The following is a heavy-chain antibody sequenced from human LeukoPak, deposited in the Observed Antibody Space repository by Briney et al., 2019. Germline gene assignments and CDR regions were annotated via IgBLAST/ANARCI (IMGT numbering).Heavy chain of an antibody. D-gene: IGHD1-26*01. CDR3: AKAPGATHFDY. CDR1: GFTFSSYA. Sequence: GGSLRLSCVASGFTFSSYAMSWVRQAPGKGLEWVSGISGSGSSTYYADSVKGRFAISRANSKNTLYLQMNSLSAEDTAVYYCAKAPGATHFDYWGQGTLVTVSS. J-gene: IGHJ4*02. CDR2: ISGSGSST. V-gene: IGHV3-23*01.